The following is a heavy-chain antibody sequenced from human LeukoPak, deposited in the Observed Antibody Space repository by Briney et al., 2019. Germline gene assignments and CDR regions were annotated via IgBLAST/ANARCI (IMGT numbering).Heavy chain of an antibody. CDR1: GGTFSSYA. CDR2: IIPIFGTA. Sequence: SVKVSCKASGGTFSSYAMNWVRQAPGQGLEWMGRIIPIFGTANYAQKFQGRVTIPTDESTSTAYMELSSLRSEDTAVYYCASGWLQSGFRFDYWGQGTLVTVSS. CDR3: ASGWLQSGFRFDY. V-gene: IGHV1-69*05. D-gene: IGHD5-24*01. J-gene: IGHJ4*02.